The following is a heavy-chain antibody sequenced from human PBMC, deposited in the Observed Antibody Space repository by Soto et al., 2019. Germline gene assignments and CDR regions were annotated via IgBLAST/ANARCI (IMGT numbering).Heavy chain of an antibody. V-gene: IGHV3-23*01. CDR3: ATITIAAAGIPHGMDV. CDR1: SGFG. J-gene: IGHJ6*02. CDR2: ISGSGGST. Sequence: SGFGMRCVIQQTGRVLEWVSAISGSGGSTYYADSVKGRFTISRDNSKNTLYLQMNSLRAEDTAVYYCATITIAAAGIPHGMDVPAQGLTLTV. D-gene: IGHD6-13*01.